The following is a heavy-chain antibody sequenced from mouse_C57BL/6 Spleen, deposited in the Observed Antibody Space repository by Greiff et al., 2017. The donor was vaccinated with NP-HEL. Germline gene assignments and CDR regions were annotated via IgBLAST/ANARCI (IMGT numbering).Heavy chain of an antibody. V-gene: IGHV3-6*01. CDR2: ISYDGSN. J-gene: IGHJ4*01. Sequence: DVKLQESGPGLVKPSQSLSLTCSVPGYSITSGYYWNWIRQFPGNKLEWMGYISYDGSNNYNPSLKNRISITRDTSKNQFFLKLNSVTTEDTATYYCARGYDESMDYWGQGTSVTVSS. D-gene: IGHD2-3*01. CDR1: GYSITSGYY. CDR3: ARGYDESMDY.